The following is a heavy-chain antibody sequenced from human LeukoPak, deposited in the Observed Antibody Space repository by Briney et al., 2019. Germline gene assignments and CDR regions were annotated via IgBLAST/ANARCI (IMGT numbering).Heavy chain of an antibody. Sequence: GESLKISCKGSGYIFSNYWIGWVRQMPGIGLEWMGIIYPGDSDTRYSPSFQGQVTISADKSISTAYLRWSSLKALDTAMYYCARRSFSSGPYYFDYWGQGTLVTVSS. V-gene: IGHV5-51*01. CDR2: IYPGDSDT. J-gene: IGHJ4*02. D-gene: IGHD6-19*01. CDR3: ARRSFSSGPYYFDY. CDR1: GYIFSNYW.